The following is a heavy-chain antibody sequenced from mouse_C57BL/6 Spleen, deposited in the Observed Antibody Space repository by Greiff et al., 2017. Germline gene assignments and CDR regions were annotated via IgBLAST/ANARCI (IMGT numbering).Heavy chain of an antibody. V-gene: IGHV2-2*01. Sequence: VQLQQSGPGLVQPSQSLSITCTVSGFSLTSYGVHWVRQSPGKGLEWLGVIWSGGSTDYNAAFISRLSISKDNSKSQVFFKMNSLQADDTAIYYCARNTPYWYFDVWGTGTTVTVSS. D-gene: IGHD5-1*01. CDR2: IWSGGST. CDR1: GFSLTSYG. J-gene: IGHJ1*03. CDR3: ARNTPYWYFDV.